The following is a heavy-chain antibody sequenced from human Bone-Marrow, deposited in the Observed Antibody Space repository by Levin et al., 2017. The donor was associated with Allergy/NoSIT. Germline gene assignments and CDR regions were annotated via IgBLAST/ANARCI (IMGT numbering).Heavy chain of an antibody. Sequence: HAGGSLRLSCAASGFTFSSYVMSWVRQAPGKGLEWVSSISGSGGRPYYADSVKGRFTVSRDNFKNTVYLQMSSLRADDTAVYYCAKALGKWDLPYYFDYWGQGTLVTVSS. CDR1: GFTFSSYV. CDR3: AKALGKWDLPYYFDY. D-gene: IGHD1-26*01. J-gene: IGHJ4*02. V-gene: IGHV3-23*01. CDR2: ISGSGGRP.